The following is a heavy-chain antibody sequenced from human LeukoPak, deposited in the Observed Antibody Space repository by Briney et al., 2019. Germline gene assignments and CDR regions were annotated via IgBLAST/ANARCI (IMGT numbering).Heavy chain of an antibody. CDR3: AKSHSDYYGSGIFNY. D-gene: IGHD3-10*01. CDR1: GFTFDDYA. V-gene: IGHV3-9*03. Sequence: GGSLRLPCAASGFTFDDYAMHWVRHAPGKGLEWVSGISWNSGSIGYADSVKGRFTISRDNAKNSLYLQMNSVRAEDMALYYCAKSHSDYYGSGIFNYWGQGTLVTVSS. J-gene: IGHJ4*02. CDR2: ISWNSGSI.